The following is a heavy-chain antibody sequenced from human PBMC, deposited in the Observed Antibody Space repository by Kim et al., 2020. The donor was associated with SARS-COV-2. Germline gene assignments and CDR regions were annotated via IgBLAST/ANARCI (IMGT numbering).Heavy chain of an antibody. CDR2: IYSDGTTT. V-gene: IGHV3-74*01. D-gene: IGHD3-10*01. Sequence: GSLRLSCAASGFTFSNYWMHWVRQAPGKGLEWVSRIYSDGTTTSYADSVKGRFIISRDNAKNTVFLVMNSLRTEDTGVYFCGRDSGNYYSSGIDYWGQGTLVTVSS. CDR3: GRDSGNYYSSGIDY. J-gene: IGHJ4*02. CDR1: GFTFSNYW.